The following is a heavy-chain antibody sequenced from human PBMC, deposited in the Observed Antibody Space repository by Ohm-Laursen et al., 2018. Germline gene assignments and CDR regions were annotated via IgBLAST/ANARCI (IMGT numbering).Heavy chain of an antibody. CDR3: VRVVYGDYAV. CDR2: TYYRSKWFN. J-gene: IGHJ6*02. D-gene: IGHD4-17*01. Sequence: SQTLSLTCAISGDNVSSKSAAWNWIRQSPWRGLEWLGRTYYRSKWFNDYAGSVKSRITINPDTSKNQFSLQLKSVTPEDAAVYYCVRVVYGDYAVWGQGTTVTVFS. CDR1: GDNVSSKSAA. V-gene: IGHV6-1*01.